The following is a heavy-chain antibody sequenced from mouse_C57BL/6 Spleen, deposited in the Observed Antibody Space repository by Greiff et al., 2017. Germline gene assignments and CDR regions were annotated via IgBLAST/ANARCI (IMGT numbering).Heavy chain of an antibody. CDR1: GYTFTDYY. CDR2: IYPGSGNT. J-gene: IGHJ2*01. Sequence: QVQLQQSGAELVRPGASVKLSCKASGYTFTDYYINWVKQRPGQGLEWIARIYPGSGNTYYNEKFKGKATLTAEKSSSTAYMQLSSLTSEDSAVYFWEVTTVVATRGDYWGQGTTLTVSS. D-gene: IGHD1-1*01. CDR3: EVTTVVATRGDY. V-gene: IGHV1-76*01.